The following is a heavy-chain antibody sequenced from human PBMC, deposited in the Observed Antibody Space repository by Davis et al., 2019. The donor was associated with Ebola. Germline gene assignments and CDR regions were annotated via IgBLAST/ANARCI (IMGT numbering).Heavy chain of an antibody. V-gene: IGHV3-30*02. D-gene: IGHD5-18*01. CDR1: GFTFSSDW. Sequence: GESLKISCSASGFTFSSDWMTWVRQAPGKGLEWVAFIRYDGSNKYYADSVKGRFTISRDNSKNTLYLQMNSLRAEDTAVYYCAKDRRDTASFDYWGQGTLVTVSS. CDR2: IRYDGSNK. CDR3: AKDRRDTASFDY. J-gene: IGHJ4*02.